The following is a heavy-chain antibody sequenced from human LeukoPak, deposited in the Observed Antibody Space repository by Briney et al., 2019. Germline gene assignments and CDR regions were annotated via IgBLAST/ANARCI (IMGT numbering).Heavy chain of an antibody. CDR3: ARGEYRYGNDY. CDR2: INPNTGGGT. D-gene: IGHD5-18*01. V-gene: IGHV1-2*02. Sequence: EASVKVSCKASGYTFTGYYMHWVRQAPGQGLEWMGWINPNTGGGTNYAQKFQGRVTMTRDTSISTVYMELTRLTSDDTAMYYCARGEYRYGNDYWVQGTLVTVSS. J-gene: IGHJ4*02. CDR1: GYTFTGYY.